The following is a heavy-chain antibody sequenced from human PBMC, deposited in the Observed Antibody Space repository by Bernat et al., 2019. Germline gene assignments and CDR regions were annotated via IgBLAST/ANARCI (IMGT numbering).Heavy chain of an antibody. Sequence: QVQLQESGPGLVKPSETLSLTCTVSGGSISSSSYYWGWIRQPPGKGLEWIGNIYYSGSSYYNPSLKSRVTISVDTSKNQFSLKLSSVTAADTAVYYCARLLGGYYYYGMDVWGQGTTVTVSS. D-gene: IGHD4-23*01. J-gene: IGHJ6*02. CDR3: ARLLGGYYYYGMDV. CDR2: IYYSGSS. CDR1: GGSISSSSYY. V-gene: IGHV4-39*01.